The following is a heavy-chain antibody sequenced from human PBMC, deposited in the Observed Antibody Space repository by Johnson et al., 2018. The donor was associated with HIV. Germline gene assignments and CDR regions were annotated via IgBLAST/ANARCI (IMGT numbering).Heavy chain of an antibody. V-gene: IGHV3-15*01. CDR1: GFTFSNVW. J-gene: IGHJ3*02. CDR3: TTEDYRLTAFDM. Sequence: EVQLVESGGGLVKPGGSLRLSCVASGFTFSNVWMNWVRQAPGMGLEWVGRIKSKADGGTTHYGAPVKGRFSISRDDSQNTLYLQMNSLKTEDTAVYYCTTEDYRLTAFDMWGQGTMVSVSS. D-gene: IGHD3-16*02. CDR2: IKSKADGGTT.